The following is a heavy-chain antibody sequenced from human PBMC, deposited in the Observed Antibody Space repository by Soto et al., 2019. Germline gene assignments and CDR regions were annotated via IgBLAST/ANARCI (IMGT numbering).Heavy chain of an antibody. D-gene: IGHD3-22*01. J-gene: IGHJ4*02. CDR1: GFTVSSYA. V-gene: IGHV3-64D*06. Sequence: GGSLRLSCSASGFTVSSYAMHWVRQAPGKGLEYVSSISTNGGSTHYADSVKGRFTISRDNSKNTQYLQMSSLRADDTAVYYCVKGEYYYDSSGYYPFDYRGQGTLVTVSS. CDR2: ISTNGGST. CDR3: VKGEYYYDSSGYYPFDY.